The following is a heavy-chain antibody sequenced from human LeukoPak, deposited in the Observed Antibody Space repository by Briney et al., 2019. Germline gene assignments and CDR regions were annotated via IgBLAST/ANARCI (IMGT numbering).Heavy chain of an antibody. CDR2: IWYDGSNK. V-gene: IGHV3-33*06. CDR3: AKVDHGLLWFGELLSFDY. D-gene: IGHD3-10*01. J-gene: IGHJ4*02. Sequence: GGSLRLSCAASGFTFSSYGMHWVRQAPGKGLEWVAVIWYDGSNKYYADSVKGRFTISRDNSKNTLYLQMNSLRAEDTAVYYCAKVDHGLLWFGELLSFDYWGQGTLVTVSS. CDR1: GFTFSSYG.